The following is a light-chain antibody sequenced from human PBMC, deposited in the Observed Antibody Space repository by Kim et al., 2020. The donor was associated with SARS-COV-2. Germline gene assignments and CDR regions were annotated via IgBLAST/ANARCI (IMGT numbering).Light chain of an antibody. CDR3: CSYAGSYTWV. V-gene: IGLV2-11*01. CDR1: SSDVGGYNY. J-gene: IGLJ1*01. CDR2: DVS. Sequence: GQSSNIACTGTSSDVGGYNYVSWYQQHPGKAPKLMIYDVSKRPSGVPDRFSGSKSGNTASLTISGLQAEDEADYYCCSYAGSYTWVFGTGTKVTVL.